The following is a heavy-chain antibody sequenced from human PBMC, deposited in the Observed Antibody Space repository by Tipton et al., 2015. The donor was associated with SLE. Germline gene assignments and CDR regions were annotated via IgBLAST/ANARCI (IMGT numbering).Heavy chain of an antibody. CDR2: INHSGST. CDR3: ARTSHYYDSSGYEWFDP. J-gene: IGHJ5*02. Sequence: TLSLTCAVYGGSFSGDYWSCIRQPPGKGLEWIGEINHSGSTKYNPSLKSRVTISVDTSKNQFSLKLSSVTAADTAVYYCARTSHYYDSSGYEWFDPWGQGTLDTVSS. CDR1: GGSFSGDY. D-gene: IGHD3-22*01. V-gene: IGHV4-34*01.